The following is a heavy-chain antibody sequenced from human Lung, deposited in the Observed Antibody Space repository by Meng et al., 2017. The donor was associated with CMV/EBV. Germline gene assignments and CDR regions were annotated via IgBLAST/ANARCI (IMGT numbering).Heavy chain of an antibody. J-gene: IGHJ4*02. V-gene: IGHV3-11*01. CDR1: GFTVSGFH. CDR3: ARAYSKTPDY. Sequence: LSGVASGFTVSGFHLPWIRQAPGKGLEWVSYISSRGSIRDYAASVKGRFTISWDYAKNSVYLQMNSLRAEDSAIYYCARAYSKTPDYWGRGTLVTVSS. D-gene: IGHD4-11*01. CDR2: ISSRGSIR.